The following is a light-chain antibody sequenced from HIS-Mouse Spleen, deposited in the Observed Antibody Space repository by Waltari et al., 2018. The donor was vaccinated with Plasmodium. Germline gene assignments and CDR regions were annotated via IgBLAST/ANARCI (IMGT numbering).Light chain of an antibody. J-gene: IGLJ2*01. CDR2: EVG. Sequence: QSALTQPPSASGSPGQSVTISCTGTSSDVGGYNYVSWYQQHPGTAPKLMIYEVGKRPPGVPDRFSGDKSGNTASLTVSGLQAEEEADYYCSSYAGSNNLVFGGGTKLTVL. CDR1: SSDVGGYNY. V-gene: IGLV2-8*01. CDR3: SSYAGSNNLV.